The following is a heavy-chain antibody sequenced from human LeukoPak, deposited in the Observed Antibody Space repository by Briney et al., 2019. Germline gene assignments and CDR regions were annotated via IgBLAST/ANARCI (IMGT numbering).Heavy chain of an antibody. J-gene: IGHJ4*02. V-gene: IGHV4-61*01. CDR3: ARISGYSSGWYPSIIDY. CDR2: IYYSGST. D-gene: IGHD6-19*01. Sequence: SETLSLTCAVSGYSISSGYYWSWIRQPPGKGLEWIGYIYYSGSTNYNPSLKSRVTISVDTSKNQFPLKLSSVTAADTAVYYCARISGYSSGWYPSIIDYWGQGTLVTVSS. CDR1: GYSISSGYY.